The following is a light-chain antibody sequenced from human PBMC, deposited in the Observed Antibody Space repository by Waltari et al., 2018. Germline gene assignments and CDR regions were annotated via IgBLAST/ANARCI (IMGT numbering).Light chain of an antibody. CDR1: ISNIGAGYD. V-gene: IGLV1-40*01. Sequence: QSVLTQPPSVSGAPGQRVTISCTGSISNIGAGYDVHWYQQLPGTAPKLLFYRNNNRPAGVPDRCAGSKSGTSASLAITGLQAEDEADYYCQSFDTSLSGATVFGGGTKLTVL. CDR3: QSFDTSLSGATV. J-gene: IGLJ3*02. CDR2: RNN.